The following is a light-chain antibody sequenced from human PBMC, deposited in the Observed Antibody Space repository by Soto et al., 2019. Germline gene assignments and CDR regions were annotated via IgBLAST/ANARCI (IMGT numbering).Light chain of an antibody. J-gene: IGLJ2*01. V-gene: IGLV2-8*01. CDR1: SSDVGGYNY. CDR3: SSYAGSNNVV. Sequence: QSALTQPPSASGSPGQSVTISCTGTSSDVGGYNYVSWYQQHPGKAPKLMIYEVSKRPSGVPDRFSGSKSGNPASLTVSGLQAEDEADYYCSSYAGSNNVVFGGGTKVTVL. CDR2: EVS.